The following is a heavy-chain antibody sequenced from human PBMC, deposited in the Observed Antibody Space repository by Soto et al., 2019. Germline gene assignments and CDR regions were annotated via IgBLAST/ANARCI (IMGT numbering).Heavy chain of an antibody. Sequence: SLRLSCAASGFTFSSYAMSWVRQAPGKGLEWVSAISGSGGSTYYADSVKGRFTISRDNSKNTLYLQMNSLRAEDTAVYYCAKTKVAHYYYYGMDVWGQGTTVTVSS. CDR3: AKTKVAHYYYYGMDV. CDR2: ISGSGGST. V-gene: IGHV3-23*01. J-gene: IGHJ6*02. D-gene: IGHD2-15*01. CDR1: GFTFSSYA.